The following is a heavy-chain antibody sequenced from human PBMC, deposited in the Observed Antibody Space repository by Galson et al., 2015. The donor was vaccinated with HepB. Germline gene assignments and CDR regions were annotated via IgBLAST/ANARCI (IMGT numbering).Heavy chain of an antibody. J-gene: IGHJ4*02. CDR3: ARGEGSSWYYFDY. CDR1: GYTFTSYA. Sequence: SVKVSCKASGYTFTSYAMHWVRQAPGQRLEWMGWINAGNGNTKYSQKFQGRVTITRDTSASTAYMELSSLRSEDTAVYYCARGEGSSWYYFDYWGQGTLVTVSS. CDR2: INAGNGNT. D-gene: IGHD6-13*01. V-gene: IGHV1-3*01.